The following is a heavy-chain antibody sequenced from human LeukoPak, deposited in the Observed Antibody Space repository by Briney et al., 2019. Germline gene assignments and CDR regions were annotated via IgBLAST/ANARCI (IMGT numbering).Heavy chain of an antibody. V-gene: IGHV4-39*07. Sequence: PSETLSLTCTVSGGSISSSSYYWGWIRQPPGMGLEWIWYIYHSGSTYYNPSLKSRVTISVDRSKNQFSLKLSSVTAADTAVYYCARDLKGRGRYSSSRAVGDAFDIWGQGTMVTVSS. CDR1: GGSISSSSYY. CDR3: ARDLKGRGRYSSSRAVGDAFDI. CDR2: IYHSGST. D-gene: IGHD6-6*01. J-gene: IGHJ3*02.